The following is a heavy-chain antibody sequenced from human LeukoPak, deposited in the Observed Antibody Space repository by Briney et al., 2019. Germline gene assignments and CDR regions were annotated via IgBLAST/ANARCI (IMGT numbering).Heavy chain of an antibody. CDR3: ARGLGPWEHLRMEFDP. V-gene: IGHV1-18*01. J-gene: IGHJ5*02. Sequence: ASVKVSCKASGYTFTSYGISWVRQAPGQGLEWMGWISAYNGNTNYAQKLQGRVTMTTDTSTSTAYMELGSLGSDDTAVYYCARGLGPWEHLRMEFDPWGQGTLVTVSS. CDR2: ISAYNGNT. D-gene: IGHD1-26*01. CDR1: GYTFTSYG.